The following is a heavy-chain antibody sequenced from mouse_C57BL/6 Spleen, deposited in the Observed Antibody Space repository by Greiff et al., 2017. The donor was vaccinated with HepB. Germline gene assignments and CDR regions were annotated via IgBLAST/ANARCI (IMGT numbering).Heavy chain of an antibody. D-gene: IGHD1-1*01. Sequence: QVQLQQSGAELVRPGTSVKVSCKASGYAFTNYLIEWVKQRPGQGLEWIGVINPGSGGTNYNEKFKGKATLTADKSSSTAYMQLSSLTSEDSAVYFCAISITTVVATKRYYWGQGTTLTVSS. J-gene: IGHJ2*01. CDR1: GYAFTNYL. CDR2: INPGSGGT. V-gene: IGHV1-54*01. CDR3: AISITTVVATKRYY.